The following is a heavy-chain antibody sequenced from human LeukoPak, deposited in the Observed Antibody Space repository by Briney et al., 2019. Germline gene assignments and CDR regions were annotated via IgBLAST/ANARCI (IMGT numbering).Heavy chain of an antibody. J-gene: IGHJ5*02. CDR2: IYYSGST. V-gene: IGHV4-59*08. CDR3: ARQQQWLGHNWFDP. CDR1: GGSISSYY. Sequence: SETLSLTCTVSGGSISSYYWSWIRQPPGKGLEWIGSIYYSGSTYYNPSLKSRVTISVDTSKNQFSLKLSSVTAADTAVYYCARQQQWLGHNWFDPWGQGTLVTVSS. D-gene: IGHD6-19*01.